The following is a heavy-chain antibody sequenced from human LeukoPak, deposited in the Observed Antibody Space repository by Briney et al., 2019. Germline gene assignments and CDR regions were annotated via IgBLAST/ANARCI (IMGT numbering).Heavy chain of an antibody. Sequence: GGSLRLSCAASGFIFSDYYMTWIRQAPEKGLEWVSHITSNGATIYYADSVKGRFTISRDNAKNSLSLQMNSLRAEDTGVYFCARVLSSGYSPFDYWGQGILVTVSS. J-gene: IGHJ4*02. CDR1: GFIFSDYY. CDR2: ITSNGATI. D-gene: IGHD3-22*01. V-gene: IGHV3-11*01. CDR3: ARVLSSGYSPFDY.